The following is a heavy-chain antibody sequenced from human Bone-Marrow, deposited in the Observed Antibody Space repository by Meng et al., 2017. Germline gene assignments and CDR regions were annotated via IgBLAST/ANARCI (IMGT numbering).Heavy chain of an antibody. D-gene: IGHD4-23*01. Sequence: SGPTLVKPTQTLTLTCTFSGFSLSTSGVGVGWIRQPPGKALEWLALIDWDDDKYYSTSLKTRLTISKDTSKNQVVLTMTNMDPVDTATYYCARTTTVVSAFDPWGQGTLVTVSS. J-gene: IGHJ5*02. CDR2: IDWDDDK. V-gene: IGHV2-70*01. CDR1: GFSLSTSGVG. CDR3: ARTTTVVSAFDP.